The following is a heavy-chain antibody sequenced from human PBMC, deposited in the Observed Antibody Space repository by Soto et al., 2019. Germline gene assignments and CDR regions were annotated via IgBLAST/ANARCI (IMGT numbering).Heavy chain of an antibody. Sequence: PGGSLRLSCAASGFTFSSFAMSWVRKAPGKGLEWVSAISGSGGSTYYADSVKGRFTISRDNSKNTLYLQMNSLRAEDTAVYYCAKDRGWLAHGYFDLWGRGTLVTVSS. CDR2: ISGSGGST. J-gene: IGHJ2*01. D-gene: IGHD6-19*01. V-gene: IGHV3-23*01. CDR1: GFTFSSFA. CDR3: AKDRGWLAHGYFDL.